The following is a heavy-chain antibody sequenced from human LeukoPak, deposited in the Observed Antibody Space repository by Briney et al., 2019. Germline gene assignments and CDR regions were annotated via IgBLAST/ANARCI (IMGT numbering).Heavy chain of an antibody. V-gene: IGHV4-39*01. CDR3: ARHPQSHYFDY. Sequence: PSETLSLTCTVSGGSISSSSYYWGWIRQPPGKGLEWIGSIYYSGSTYYNPSLKSRVTISVDTSKNQFSLKLSSVTAADTAVYYCARHPQSHYFDYWGQGTLVTVSS. CDR1: GGSISSSSYY. J-gene: IGHJ4*02. CDR2: IYYSGST.